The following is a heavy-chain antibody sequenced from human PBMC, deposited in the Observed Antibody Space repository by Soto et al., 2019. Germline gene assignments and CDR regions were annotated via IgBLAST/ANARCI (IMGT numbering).Heavy chain of an antibody. CDR1: GGSISSYY. Sequence: QVQLQESGPGLVKPSETLSLTCTVSGGSISSYYWSWIRQPPGKGLEWIGYIYYSGSTNYNPSLKSRVTLTVDTSKNQSSLRLRSVTAADTAVYYCARPHGGSSGWDNWFDPGGQGTLVTVSS. D-gene: IGHD6-25*01. J-gene: IGHJ5*02. CDR3: ARPHGGSSGWDNWFDP. CDR2: IYYSGST. V-gene: IGHV4-59*01.